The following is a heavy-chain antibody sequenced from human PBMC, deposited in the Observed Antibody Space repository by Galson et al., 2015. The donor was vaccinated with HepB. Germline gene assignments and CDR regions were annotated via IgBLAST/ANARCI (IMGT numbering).Heavy chain of an antibody. J-gene: IGHJ4*02. Sequence: SVKVSCKASGYTFTRYGISWVRQAPGQGLEWMGWISAYNGYTNYAHKLQGRFTLTTDTSTPTAYMELRSLRTDDTAVYYCARDTVQTCITGTSTFDYWHQGTLLSVSS. CDR2: ISAYNGYT. D-gene: IGHD1-7*01. CDR3: ARDTVQTCITGTSTFDY. V-gene: IGHV1-18*01. CDR1: GYTFTRYG.